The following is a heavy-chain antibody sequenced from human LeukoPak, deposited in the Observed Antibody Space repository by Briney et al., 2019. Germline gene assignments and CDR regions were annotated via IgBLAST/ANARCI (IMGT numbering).Heavy chain of an antibody. V-gene: IGHV3-53*01. CDR2: IYSGGST. J-gene: IGHJ4*02. Sequence: GGSLRLSCAASGFTVSSNYMSWVRQAPGKGLEWVSVIYSGGSTYYADSVKGRFTISRDNSKNTLYLQMNSLRAEDTAVYYCAKDYDFWSGYPYYFDYWGQGTLVTVSS. D-gene: IGHD3-3*01. CDR3: AKDYDFWSGYPYYFDY. CDR1: GFTVSSNY.